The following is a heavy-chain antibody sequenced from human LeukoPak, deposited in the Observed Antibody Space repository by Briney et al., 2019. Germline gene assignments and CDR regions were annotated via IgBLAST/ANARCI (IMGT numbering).Heavy chain of an antibody. J-gene: IGHJ4*02. V-gene: IGHV4-34*01. CDR2: INHSGST. D-gene: IGHD4-17*01. CDR1: GDSVNNYY. Sequence: PSETLSLTCSVSGDSVNNYYWSWIRQPPGKGLEWIGEINHSGSTNYNPSLKSRVTISVDTSKNQFSLKLSSVTAADTAVYYCARHDYGDYGEAPSWGQGTLVTVSS. CDR3: ARHDYGDYGEAPS.